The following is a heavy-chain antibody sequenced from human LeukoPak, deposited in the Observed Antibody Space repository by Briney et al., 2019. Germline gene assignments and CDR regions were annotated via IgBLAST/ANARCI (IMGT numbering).Heavy chain of an antibody. CDR3: AKHVGYCSSSTCHFDY. V-gene: IGHV3-23*01. CDR2: ISASGGST. CDR1: GFTFSDCY. J-gene: IGHJ4*02. D-gene: IGHD2-2*01. Sequence: PGGSLRLSCAASGFTFSDCYMSWFRQAPGKGLEWASAISASGGSTNYADSVKGRFAISRDNSKNTLYLQMNTLRAEDTAVYYCAKHVGYCSSSTCHFDYWGQGTLVSVSS.